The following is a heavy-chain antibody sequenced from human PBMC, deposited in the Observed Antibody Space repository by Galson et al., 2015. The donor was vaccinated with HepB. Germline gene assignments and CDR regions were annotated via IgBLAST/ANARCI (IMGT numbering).Heavy chain of an antibody. CDR3: ARWGPDLYCSGGSCYRFDY. D-gene: IGHD2-15*01. J-gene: IGHJ4*02. CDR2: IKQDGSEK. CDR1: GFTFSSYW. Sequence: SLRLSCAASGFTFSSYWMSWVRQAPGKGLEWVANIKQDGSEKYYVDSVKGRFTISRDNAKNSLYLQMNSLRAEDTAVYYCARWGPDLYCSGGSCYRFDYWGQGTLVTVSS. V-gene: IGHV3-7*03.